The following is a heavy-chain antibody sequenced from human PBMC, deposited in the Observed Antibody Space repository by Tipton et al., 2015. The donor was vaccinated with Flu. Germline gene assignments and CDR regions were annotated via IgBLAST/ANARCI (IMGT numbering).Heavy chain of an antibody. CDR1: GGSISSYY. D-gene: IGHD1-26*01. CDR2: IYYSGST. J-gene: IGHJ4*02. V-gene: IGHV4-59*08. Sequence: TLSLTCTVSGGSISSYYWSWIRQPPGKGLEWIGYIYYSGSTNYNPSLKSRVTISVDTSKNQFSLKLSSVTAADTAVYYCASYSGSYYYFDYWGQGTLVTVSS. CDR3: ASYSGSYYYFDY.